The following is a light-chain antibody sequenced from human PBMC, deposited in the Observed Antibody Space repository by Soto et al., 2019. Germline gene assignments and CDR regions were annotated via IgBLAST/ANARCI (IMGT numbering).Light chain of an antibody. J-gene: IGLJ2*01. CDR3: AAWDDSLNAVV. V-gene: IGLV1-44*01. CDR2: SNN. Sequence: QSVLTQPPSASVTPGQRVTISCSGSSSNIGSNTVNWYQQLPGTAPKLLIYSNNQRPSGVPDRFSGSKSGTSASLAISGRQSEDDADYYCAAWDDSLNAVVFGGGTKLTVL. CDR1: SSNIGSNT.